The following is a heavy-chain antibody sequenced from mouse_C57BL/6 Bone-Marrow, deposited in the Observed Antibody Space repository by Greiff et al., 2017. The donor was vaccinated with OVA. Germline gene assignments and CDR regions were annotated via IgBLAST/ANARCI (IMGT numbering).Heavy chain of an antibody. J-gene: IGHJ2*01. CDR1: GFTFSSYA. V-gene: IGHV5-4*01. CDR3: ARDRGSNYYFDY. Sequence: EVKLVESGGGLVKPGGSLKLSCAASGFTFSSYAMSWVRQTPEKRLEWVATISDGGSYTYYPDNVKGRFTISRANAKTNLYLQMSHLKSEDTAMYYCARDRGSNYYFDYWGQGTTLTVSS. D-gene: IGHD2-5*01. CDR2: ISDGGSYT.